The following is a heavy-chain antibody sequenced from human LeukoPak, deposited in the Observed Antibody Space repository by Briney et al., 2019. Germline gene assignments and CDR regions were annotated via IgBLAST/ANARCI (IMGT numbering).Heavy chain of an antibody. CDR3: AKVRGYYDSSTYYDY. Sequence: GGSLRLSRAASGFTFSSSAMNWVRQAPGKGLEWVSTISGTGGTTYYTDSVKDRFTISRDNSKNTLYLQMNSLKAEDTAVYYCAKVRGYYDSSTYYDYWGQGTLVTVSS. D-gene: IGHD3-22*01. V-gene: IGHV3-23*01. CDR2: ISGTGGTT. CDR1: GFTFSSSA. J-gene: IGHJ4*02.